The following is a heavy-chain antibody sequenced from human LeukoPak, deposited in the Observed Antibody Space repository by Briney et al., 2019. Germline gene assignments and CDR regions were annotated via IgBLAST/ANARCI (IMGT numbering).Heavy chain of an antibody. J-gene: IGHJ4*02. D-gene: IGHD7-27*01. Sequence: SETLSLTCTVSGGSICSYYWSWIRQPPGKGLEWIVYIHYSGSTTYNPTLQSRVSISVDTSKTQFSLKLSSVTAADTAVYYCARTGAATASDYWGQGTLVTVSS. CDR2: IHYSGST. CDR1: GGSICSYY. CDR3: ARTGAATASDY. V-gene: IGHV4-59*12.